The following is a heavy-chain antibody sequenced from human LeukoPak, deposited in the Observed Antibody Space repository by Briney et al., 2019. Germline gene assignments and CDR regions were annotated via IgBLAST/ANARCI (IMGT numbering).Heavy chain of an antibody. V-gene: IGHV3-7*05. CDR2: IKQDGTEK. CDR3: TSTQSFDY. J-gene: IGHJ4*02. Sequence: GGSLRLSCAASGFTFSLYWMSWVRQAPGKGLEWVANIKQDGTEKYYVDSAKGRFTISRDNAKNSLYLQMDSLSAEDTARYYCTSTQSFDYWGQGALVTVSS. CDR1: GFTFSLYW.